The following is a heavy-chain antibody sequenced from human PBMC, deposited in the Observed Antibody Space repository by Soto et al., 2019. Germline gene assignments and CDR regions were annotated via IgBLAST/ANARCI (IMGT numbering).Heavy chain of an antibody. CDR3: ARDPSIVLVPAATYYSSYSGMDV. D-gene: IGHD2-2*01. CDR2: IKQDGSEK. V-gene: IGHV3-7*01. J-gene: IGHJ6*02. CDR1: GFTFSSYW. Sequence: GGSLRLSCAASGFTFSSYWMSWVRQAPGKGLEWVANIKQDGSEKYYVDSVKGRFTISRDNAKNSLYLQMNSLRAEDTAVYYCARDPSIVLVPAATYYSSYSGMDVWGQGTTVTVSS.